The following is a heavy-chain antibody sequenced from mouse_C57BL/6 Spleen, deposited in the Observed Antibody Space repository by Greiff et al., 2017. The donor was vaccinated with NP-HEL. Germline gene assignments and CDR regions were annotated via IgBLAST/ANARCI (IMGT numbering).Heavy chain of an antibody. D-gene: IGHD1-1*01. V-gene: IGHV14-3*01. CDR1: GFNIKNTY. CDR3: ARSPPDYYGSSYGYFDV. Sequence: EVQLQQSVAELVRPGASVKLSCTASGFNIKNTYMHWVKQRPEQGLEWIGRIDPANGNTKYAPKFQGKATITADTSSNTAYLQLSSLTSEDTAIYYCARSPPDYYGSSYGYFDVWGTGTTVTVSS. J-gene: IGHJ1*03. CDR2: IDPANGNT.